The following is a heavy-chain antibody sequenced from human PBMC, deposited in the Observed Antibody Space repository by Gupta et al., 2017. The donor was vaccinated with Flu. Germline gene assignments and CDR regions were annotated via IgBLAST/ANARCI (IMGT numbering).Heavy chain of an antibody. Sequence: EVQLVESGGGLVKPGGSLRLSCAASGFTFSSYSMNWVRQVPGKGLECVSFISSSSSYIYHADSLKGRFTISRDNAKNSLYLQMNNLRVEDTAVYYCARAWDSRGSQDYWGQGTLVTVSS. CDR3: ARAWDSRGSQDY. V-gene: IGHV3-21*06. D-gene: IGHD3-22*01. J-gene: IGHJ4*02. CDR2: ISSSSSYI. CDR1: GFTFSSYS.